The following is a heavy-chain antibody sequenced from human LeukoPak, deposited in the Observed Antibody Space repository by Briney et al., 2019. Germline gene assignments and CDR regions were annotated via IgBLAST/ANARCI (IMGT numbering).Heavy chain of an antibody. J-gene: IGHJ3*02. D-gene: IGHD6-13*01. CDR1: GGSISNNNYY. CDR2: IYHSGST. CDR3: ARDLSSNDAFDI. Sequence: MPSETLSLTCTVSGGSISNNNYYWGWIRQPPGKGLEWIGSIYHSGSTYYNPSLKSRVTISVDTSKNQFSLKLSSVTAADTAVYYCARDLSSNDAFDIWGQGTMVTVSS. V-gene: IGHV4-39*07.